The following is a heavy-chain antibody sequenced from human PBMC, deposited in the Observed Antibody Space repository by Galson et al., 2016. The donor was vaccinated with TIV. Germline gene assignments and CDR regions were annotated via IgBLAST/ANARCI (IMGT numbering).Heavy chain of an antibody. J-gene: IGHJ4*02. Sequence: QAPGKGLEWVASISGSGGHTHYGDSVQGRFTISRDDSKNALYLQMHSLRADDTAVYYCAKSLFHTIEFGVLTVIFDYWGQGTLVTVSS. V-gene: IGHV3-23*01. D-gene: IGHD3-16*02. CDR3: AKSLFHTIEFGVLTVIFDY. CDR2: ISGSGGHT.